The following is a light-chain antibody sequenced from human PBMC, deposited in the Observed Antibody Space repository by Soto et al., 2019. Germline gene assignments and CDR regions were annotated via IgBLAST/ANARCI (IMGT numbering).Light chain of an antibody. CDR3: QQYNSYPWT. Sequence: DIQMTQSPSTLSASIGDRVTITCRASQNINNWLAWYQQKPGKAPKFLIYKTSRLESGVPSRFSGRGSGTEFTLTISSLQPDDFATYYCQQYNSYPWTFGQGTTVEVK. J-gene: IGKJ1*01. CDR2: KTS. V-gene: IGKV1-5*03. CDR1: QNINNW.